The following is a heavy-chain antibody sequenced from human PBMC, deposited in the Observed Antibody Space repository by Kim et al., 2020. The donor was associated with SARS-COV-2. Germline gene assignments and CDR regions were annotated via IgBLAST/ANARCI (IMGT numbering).Heavy chain of an antibody. J-gene: IGHJ5*02. CDR2: IYYSGNT. CDR3: ARQTVTGGVDP. V-gene: IGHV4-59*08. CDR1: GGSISGYY. Sequence: SETLSLTCTVSGGSISGYYWNWIRQSPGKGLEWIGFIYYSGNTNYNPSLKSRVTISVDTSINLFSLKLTSVTAADTAVYYCARQTVTGGVDPWGQGTLVTVSS. D-gene: IGHD6-19*01.